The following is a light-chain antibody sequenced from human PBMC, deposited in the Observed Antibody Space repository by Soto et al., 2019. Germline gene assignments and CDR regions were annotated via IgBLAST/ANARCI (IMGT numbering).Light chain of an antibody. CDR1: QVVSTW. V-gene: IGKV1D-12*01. CDR3: QQTTTFPLT. J-gene: IGKJ4*01. CDR2: TAS. Sequence: DIQMTQSPSSVSASVGDRVTITCRASQVVSTWLAWYQQKPGKAPNLLIYTASSLRSGVPSRFIGSGSGTDFTLTISSLQPEDFATYYCQQTTTFPLTFGGGKKVEI.